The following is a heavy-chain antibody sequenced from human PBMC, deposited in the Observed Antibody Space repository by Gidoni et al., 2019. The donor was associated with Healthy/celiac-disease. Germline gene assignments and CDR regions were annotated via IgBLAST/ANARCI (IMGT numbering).Heavy chain of an antibody. CDR2: IWYDGSNK. CDR1: GFTFSSYG. CDR3: ARDRDIVVVPAARHYYYYMDV. Sequence: QVQLVESGGGVVQPGRSLRLSCAASGFTFSSYGMHWVRQAPGKGLGWVAVIWYDGSNKYYADSVKGRFTISRDKSKNTLYLQMNSLRAEDTAVYYCARDRDIVVVPAARHYYYYMDVWGKGTTVTVSS. V-gene: IGHV3-33*01. D-gene: IGHD2-2*01. J-gene: IGHJ6*03.